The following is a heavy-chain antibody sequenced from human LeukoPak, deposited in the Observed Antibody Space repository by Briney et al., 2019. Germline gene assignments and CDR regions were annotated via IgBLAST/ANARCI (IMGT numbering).Heavy chain of an antibody. D-gene: IGHD3-10*01. CDR1: GFTFSSYS. Sequence: AGSLRLSCGASGFTFSSYSMNWVRQAPGEGLEWVSSISSSSGYINYADSVKGRFTISRDNAKNSLYLQMDSLRAEDTAVYYCATAIWFGELTDFDYWGQGTLVTVSS. CDR3: ATAIWFGELTDFDY. CDR2: ISSSSGYI. J-gene: IGHJ4*02. V-gene: IGHV3-21*01.